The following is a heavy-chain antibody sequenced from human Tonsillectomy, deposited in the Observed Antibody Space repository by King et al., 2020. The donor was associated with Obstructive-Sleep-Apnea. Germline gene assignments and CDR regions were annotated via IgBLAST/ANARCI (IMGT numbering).Heavy chain of an antibody. CDR1: GFTFSIYG. Sequence: VQLVESGGGVVQPGRSLRLSCAASGFTFSIYGMHWVRQAPGKGLEWGADRWCDGSNKYYADSVKGRFTISRDKSKNTMYLQMNSLRAEDTAVYYCARGPGLVHNYWGQGTLVTVSS. V-gene: IGHV3-33*01. CDR2: RWCDGSNK. CDR3: ARGPGLVHNY. J-gene: IGHJ4*02. D-gene: IGHD6-19*01.